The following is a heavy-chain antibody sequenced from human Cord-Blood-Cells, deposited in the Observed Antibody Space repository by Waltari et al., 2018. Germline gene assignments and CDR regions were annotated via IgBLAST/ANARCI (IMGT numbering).Heavy chain of an antibody. CDR1: GGTLSSYA. CDR2: IIPIFGTA. J-gene: IGHJ4*02. D-gene: IGHD1-26*01. V-gene: IGHV1-69*01. CDR3: ARGYSGSPYYFDY. Sequence: QVQMVQSGAEVKKPGSSVKVSCKASGGTLSSYARSWVRQAPGQGLEWRGGIIPIFGTANYAQKFQGRVTITADESTSTAYMELSSLRSDDTAVYYCARGYSGSPYYFDYWGQGTLVTVSS.